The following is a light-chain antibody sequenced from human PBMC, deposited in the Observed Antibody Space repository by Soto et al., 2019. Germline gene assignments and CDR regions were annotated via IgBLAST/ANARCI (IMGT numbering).Light chain of an antibody. J-gene: IGKJ3*01. CDR1: QSFSSN. Sequence: EIVMTQSPATLSVSPGERATLSCRASQSFSSNLAWYQQKPGQAPRLLIYGASTRATGIPARFSGSGSGTEFTLTISSLQSEDFAVYYCQQYHKWPVTFGPVTKVDIK. V-gene: IGKV3D-15*01. CDR3: QQYHKWPVT. CDR2: GAS.